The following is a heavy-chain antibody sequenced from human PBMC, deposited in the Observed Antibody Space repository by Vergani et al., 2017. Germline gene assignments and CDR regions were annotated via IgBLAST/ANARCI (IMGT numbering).Heavy chain of an antibody. D-gene: IGHD3-3*01. V-gene: IGHV1-3*04. CDR3: ARDRGLRFWEWFMDY. J-gene: IGHJ4*02. Sequence: QVQLVQSGAEVKKPGAAVKVSCKASGYTFTSYAMHWVRQAPGQRLEWMEWTNTGNGNTEYSQKFQGRVTITRDTSASTAYMELSSLRSEDTAVYYCARDRGLRFWEWFMDYWGQGTLVTVSS. CDR2: TNTGNGNT. CDR1: GYTFTSYA.